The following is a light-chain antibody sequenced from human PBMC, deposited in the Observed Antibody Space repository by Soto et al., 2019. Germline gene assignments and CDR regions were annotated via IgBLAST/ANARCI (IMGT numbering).Light chain of an antibody. CDR3: LQHSNYPLT. V-gene: IGKV1-17*01. CDR1: QGIRND. CDR2: AAY. Sequence: DLQMTQFPSSLSASVGDRVTITCRASQGIRNDLGWYQQKPGKAPKRLIYAAYSLQSGVPSRFSGSRSGTEFTLAISSLQPEDSATFYCLQHSNYPLTFGEGTKVEIK. J-gene: IGKJ4*02.